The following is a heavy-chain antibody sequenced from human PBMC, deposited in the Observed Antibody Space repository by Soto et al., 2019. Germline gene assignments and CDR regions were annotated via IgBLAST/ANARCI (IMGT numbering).Heavy chain of an antibody. Sequence: VGSLRLSCAASRYTFKSHGLSWVRQAPGRGLEWVSTIDSSGVNTHYADSVKGRFTISRDNSRNTLHLQMHDLRADDTALYYCVSWVSAYFDYWGQGTVVTVSS. CDR2: IDSSGVNT. V-gene: IGHV3-23*01. CDR3: VSWVSAYFDY. J-gene: IGHJ4*02. CDR1: RYTFKSHG. D-gene: IGHD3-16*01.